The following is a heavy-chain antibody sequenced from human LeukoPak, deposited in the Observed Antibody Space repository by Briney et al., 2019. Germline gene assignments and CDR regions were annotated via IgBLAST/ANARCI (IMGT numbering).Heavy chain of an antibody. V-gene: IGHV1-69*04. D-gene: IGHD4-17*01. CDR2: IIPILGIA. Sequence: SVKVSCKASGGTFSSYAINWVRQAPGQGLEWMGRIIPILGIANYAQKFQGRVTITADKSTSTAYMELSSLRSEDTAVYYCARDRVAVTLSYFDYWGQGTLVTVSS. J-gene: IGHJ4*02. CDR1: GGTFSSYA. CDR3: ARDRVAVTLSYFDY.